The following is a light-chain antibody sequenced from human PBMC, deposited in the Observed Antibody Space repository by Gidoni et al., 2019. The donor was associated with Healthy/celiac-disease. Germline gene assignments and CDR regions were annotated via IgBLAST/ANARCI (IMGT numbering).Light chain of an antibody. Sequence: EDVLTQSPPTLSLSPGERATLSCRASQSVSNYLAWYQQKGGQAPRLLIYDTSLRATGIPTRFSGSGSGTDFTLTISSLEPEDFGIYYCQQRASWPPTFGQGTRVDIK. CDR3: QQRASWPPT. CDR2: DTS. V-gene: IGKV3-11*01. CDR1: QSVSNY. J-gene: IGKJ1*01.